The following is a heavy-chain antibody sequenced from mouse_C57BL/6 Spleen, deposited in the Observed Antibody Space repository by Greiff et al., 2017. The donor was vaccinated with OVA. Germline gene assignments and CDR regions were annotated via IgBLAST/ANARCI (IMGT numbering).Heavy chain of an antibody. V-gene: IGHV5-4*01. Sequence: EVMLVESGGGLVKPGGSLKLSCAASGFTFSSYAMSWVRQTPEKRLEWVATISDGGSYTYYPDNVKGRFTISRDNAKNNLYLQMSHLKSEDTAMYYCAREGGVYYSNPGYFDVWGTGTTVTVSS. J-gene: IGHJ1*03. CDR2: ISDGGSYT. CDR3: AREGGVYYSNPGYFDV. D-gene: IGHD2-5*01. CDR1: GFTFSSYA.